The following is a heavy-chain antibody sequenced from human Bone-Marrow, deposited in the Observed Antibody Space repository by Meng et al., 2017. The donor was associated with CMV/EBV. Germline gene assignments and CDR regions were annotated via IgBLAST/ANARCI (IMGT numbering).Heavy chain of an antibody. CDR2: IYYSGST. J-gene: IGHJ4*02. CDR1: GGSISSYY. V-gene: IGHV4-59*01. CDR3: ARGAEYCSSTSCYKTPLDY. D-gene: IGHD2-2*02. Sequence: SETLSLTCTVSGGSISSYYWSWIRQPPGKGLEWIGYIYYSGSTNYNPSLKSRVTISVDTSKNQFSLKLSSVTAADTAVYYCARGAEYCSSTSCYKTPLDYWGQGTLVTVSS.